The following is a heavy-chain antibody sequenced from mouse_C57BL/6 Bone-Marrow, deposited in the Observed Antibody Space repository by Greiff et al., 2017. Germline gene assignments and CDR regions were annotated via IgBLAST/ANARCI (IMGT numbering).Heavy chain of an antibody. CDR2: IDPSDSYT. J-gene: IGHJ4*01. V-gene: IGHV1-59*01. CDR1: GYTFTSYW. D-gene: IGHD1-1*01. CDR3: ARPLITTVVGDY. Sequence: VQLQQPGAELVRPGTSVKLSCKASGYTFTSYWMHWVKQRPGQGLEWIGVIDPSDSYTNYNQKFKGKATLTVDTSSSTAYMQLSSLTSEDSAVYYCARPLITTVVGDYWGQGTSVTVSS.